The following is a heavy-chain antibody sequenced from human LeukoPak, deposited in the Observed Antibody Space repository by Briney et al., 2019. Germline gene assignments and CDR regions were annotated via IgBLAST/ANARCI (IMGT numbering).Heavy chain of an antibody. J-gene: IGHJ4*02. CDR1: GFTFSSYW. CDR3: ARADYGDYIFDY. Sequence: PGGSLRLSCAASGFTFSSYWMNWARQAPGKGLEWVASINHNGNVNYYVDSVKGRFTISRDNSKNTLYLQMNSLRAEDTAVYYCARADYGDYIFDYWGQGTLVTVSS. CDR2: INHNGNVN. V-gene: IGHV3-7*03. D-gene: IGHD4-17*01.